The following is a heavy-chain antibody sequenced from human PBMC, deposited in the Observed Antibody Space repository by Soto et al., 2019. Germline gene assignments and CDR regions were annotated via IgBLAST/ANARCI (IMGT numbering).Heavy chain of an antibody. D-gene: IGHD1-7*01. J-gene: IGHJ4*02. CDR2: ISYDGSNQ. Sequence: QVQLVESGGGVVQPGRSLRLSCSASGFTFSDFEMYWVRQAPGKGLDWVSFISYDGSNQYYAGSVKGRFTVSRDNPKNPLFLLMNSLRPEDTAVYFCARRTGTAPRFDYWGQGTLVTVSS. CDR3: ARRTGTAPRFDY. V-gene: IGHV3-30-3*01. CDR1: GFTFSDFE.